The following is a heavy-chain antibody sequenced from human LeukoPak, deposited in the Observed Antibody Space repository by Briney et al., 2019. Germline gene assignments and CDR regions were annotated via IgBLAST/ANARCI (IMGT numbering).Heavy chain of an antibody. J-gene: IGHJ4*02. D-gene: IGHD3-10*01. V-gene: IGHV4-59*01. CDR3: ARWVRGTSRFDY. CDR1: GGSISSYY. Sequence: PSETLSLTCTVSGGSISSYYWSWICQPPGKGLAWIGYIYYTGTTNYNPSLKSQVTFSVDTSKNQIFLNLTSVTAADTAVYYCARWVRGTSRFDYWGQGILVTVSS. CDR2: IYYTGTT.